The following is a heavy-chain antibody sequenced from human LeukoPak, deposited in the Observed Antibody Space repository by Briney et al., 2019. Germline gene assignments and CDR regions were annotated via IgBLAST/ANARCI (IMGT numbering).Heavy chain of an antibody. Sequence: GGSLRLSCAASGFTFAYFGMHWVRQAPGKGLEWVSGISWNSGSIGYADSVKGRFTISRDNAKNSLYLQMNSLRAEDTALYYCAKVAAAGTFDYWGQGTLVTVSS. CDR1: GFTFAYFG. V-gene: IGHV3-9*01. CDR3: AKVAAAGTFDY. J-gene: IGHJ4*02. CDR2: ISWNSGSI. D-gene: IGHD6-13*01.